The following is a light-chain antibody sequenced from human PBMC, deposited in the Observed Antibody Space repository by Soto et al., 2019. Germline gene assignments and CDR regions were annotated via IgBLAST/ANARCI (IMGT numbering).Light chain of an antibody. Sequence: EIAFTRTPATLSFSPEERAPLSSRASQTVSSNYLAWCQQRPGQAPRLLIYGASTRAAGIPDRFSGSGSGTDFTLTITRLEPEDSAVYFCQQYTGPPTTFGQGTRLEIK. CDR3: QQYTGPPTT. V-gene: IGKV3-20*01. CDR2: GAS. J-gene: IGKJ5*01. CDR1: QTVSSNY.